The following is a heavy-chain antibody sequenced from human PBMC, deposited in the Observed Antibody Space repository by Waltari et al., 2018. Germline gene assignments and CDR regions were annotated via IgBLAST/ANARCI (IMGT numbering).Heavy chain of an antibody. CDR1: GFTFSRSW. V-gene: IGHV3-74*03. Sequence: EVQLVESGGGLVQPGGSLRLSCAASGFTFSRSWIHWVRQFPGKGLMWVSRINNDGGSTVYADSVKGGFTISRDDAKNTVSLQMNNLSAEDTALYYCARAGLLGAFDVWGQGTMVTVSS. J-gene: IGHJ3*01. D-gene: IGHD2-15*01. CDR3: ARAGLLGAFDV. CDR2: INNDGGST.